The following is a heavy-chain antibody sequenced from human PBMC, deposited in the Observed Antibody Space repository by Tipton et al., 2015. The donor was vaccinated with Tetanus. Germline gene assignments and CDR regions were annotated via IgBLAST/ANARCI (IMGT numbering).Heavy chain of an antibody. CDR3: ARDTGITIFGVVSNYGMDV. D-gene: IGHD3-3*01. V-gene: IGHV3-21*01. CDR1: GFTFSSYS. Sequence: SLRLSCAASGFTFSSYSMNWVRQAPGKGLEWVSSISSSSSYIYYADSVKGRFTISRDNAKNSLYLQMNSLRAEDTAVYYCARDTGITIFGVVSNYGMDVWGQGTTVTVSS. J-gene: IGHJ6*02. CDR2: ISSSSSYI.